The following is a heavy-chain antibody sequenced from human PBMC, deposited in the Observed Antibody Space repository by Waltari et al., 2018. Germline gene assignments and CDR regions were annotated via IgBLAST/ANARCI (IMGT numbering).Heavy chain of an antibody. D-gene: IGHD3-22*01. CDR3: AKGPDSSHYFSNWLDP. V-gene: IGHV3-30*02. Sequence: QAQLVESGGGVVPPGGSLRISCAASGFNFNNHGMHWVRQAPGKGPEWVAFIEYDGYNKHYADSVKGRFTISRDNSKNTLYLQLSGLSREDTAVYSCAKGPDSSHYFSNWLDPWGQGTLVTVSS. CDR1: GFNFNNHG. CDR2: IEYDGYNK. J-gene: IGHJ5*02.